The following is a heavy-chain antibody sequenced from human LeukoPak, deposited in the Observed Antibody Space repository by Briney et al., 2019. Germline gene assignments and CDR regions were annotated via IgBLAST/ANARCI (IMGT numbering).Heavy chain of an antibody. J-gene: IGHJ4*02. CDR1: GGSISSGDYY. CDR2: IYYSGST. V-gene: IGHV4-30-4*01. CDR3: ARWRDGYNLYYFDY. Sequence: SETLSLTCTVSGGSISSGDYYWSWIRQPPGKGLEWIGYIYYSGSTYYNPSLKSRATISVDTSKNQFSLKLSSVTAADTAVYYCARWRDGYNLYYFDYWGQGTLVTVSS. D-gene: IGHD5-24*01.